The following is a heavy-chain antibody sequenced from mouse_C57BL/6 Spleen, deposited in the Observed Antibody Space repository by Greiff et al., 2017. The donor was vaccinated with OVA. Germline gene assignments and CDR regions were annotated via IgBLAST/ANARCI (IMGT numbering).Heavy chain of an antibody. Sequence: VQLQQSGAELAKPGASAKPSCKASGYTFTSYWTHWVKQRPGQGLEWIGYINPSSGYTKYNQKFKNKGTLTADKSPSTAYMQLRSLKYEDSEVYCYEERGFDYWRQGTSDTVSS. V-gene: IGHV1-7*01. CDR3: EERGFDY. CDR1: GYTFTSYW. J-gene: IGHJ2*03. CDR2: INPSSGYT.